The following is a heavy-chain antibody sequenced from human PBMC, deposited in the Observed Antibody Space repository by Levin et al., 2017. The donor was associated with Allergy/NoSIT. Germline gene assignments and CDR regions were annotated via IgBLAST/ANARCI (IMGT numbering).Heavy chain of an antibody. D-gene: IGHD5-24*01. CDR3: TTDDSLGYNSMDI. CDR1: GFTFSNAW. J-gene: IGHJ3*02. Sequence: GGSLRLSCAASGFTFSNAWMSWVRQAPGKGLEWVGRIKSKTDGGTTDYAAPVKGRFTISRDDSKNTLYLQMNSLKTEDTAVYYCTTDDSLGYNSMDIWGQGTMVTVSS. CDR2: IKSKTDGGTT. V-gene: IGHV3-15*01.